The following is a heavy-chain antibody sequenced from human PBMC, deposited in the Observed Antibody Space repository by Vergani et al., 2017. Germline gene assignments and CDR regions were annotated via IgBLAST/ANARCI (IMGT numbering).Heavy chain of an antibody. CDR2: IRSKNDGGTA. Sequence: EVQVVGSGGGLIKPGGSLRLSCVVSGITFKNAWINWVRQAPGKGLEWIGRIRSKNDGGTADYAAPLKGSFTISRDDSKDSAFLLVNNLKTEDTAVYFCYTDYNDYWGQGTLVTVSS. CDR3: YTDYNDY. J-gene: IGHJ4*02. D-gene: IGHD2-2*02. V-gene: IGHV3-15*01. CDR1: GITFKNAW.